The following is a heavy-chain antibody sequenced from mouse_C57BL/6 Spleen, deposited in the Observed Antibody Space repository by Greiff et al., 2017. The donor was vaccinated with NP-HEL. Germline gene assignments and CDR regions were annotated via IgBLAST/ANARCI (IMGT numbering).Heavy chain of an antibody. CDR2: ISSGSSTI. V-gene: IGHV5-17*01. CDR1: GFTFSDYG. D-gene: IGHD2-1*01. J-gene: IGHJ2*01. CDR3: ARNYGNFYFDY. Sequence: EVKVEESGGGLVKPGGSLKLSCAASGFTFSDYGMHWVRQAPEKGLEWVAYISSGSSTIYYADTVKGRFTISRDNAKNTLFLQMTSLRSEDTAMYYCARNYGNFYFDYWGQGTTLTVSS.